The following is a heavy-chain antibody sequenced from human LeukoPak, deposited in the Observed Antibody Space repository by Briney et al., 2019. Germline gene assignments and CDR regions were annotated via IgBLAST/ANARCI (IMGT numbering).Heavy chain of an antibody. CDR3: ATGGYCSSTSCYDFFDY. J-gene: IGHJ4*02. Sequence: GESLKISGKGSGYSFTSYWIGWVRQMPGKGLEWMGIIYPGDSDTRYSPSFQGQVTISADKSISTAYLQWSSLKASDTAMYYCATGGYCSSTSCYDFFDYWGQGTLATVSS. CDR2: IYPGDSDT. D-gene: IGHD2-2*01. V-gene: IGHV5-51*01. CDR1: GYSFTSYW.